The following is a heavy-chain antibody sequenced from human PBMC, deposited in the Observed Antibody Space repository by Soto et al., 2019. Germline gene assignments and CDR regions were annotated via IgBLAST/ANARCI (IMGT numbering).Heavy chain of an antibody. CDR3: VKGVSDWELRFPYYYYYYGMDV. V-gene: IGHV1-3*01. CDR1: GYTFTSYG. Sequence: ASVKVSCKASGYTFTSYGMNWVRQAPGRGLEWMGWINPGNGNTKYSQKFQGRVIIERDTSASTAYMELSSLRSEDTAVYYCVKGVSDWELRFPYYYYYYGMDVWGQGTTVTVSS. J-gene: IGHJ6*02. CDR2: INPGNGNT. D-gene: IGHD1-26*01.